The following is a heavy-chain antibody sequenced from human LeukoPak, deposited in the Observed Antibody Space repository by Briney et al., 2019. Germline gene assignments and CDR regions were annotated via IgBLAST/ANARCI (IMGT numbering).Heavy chain of an antibody. CDR2: IYHSGST. Sequence: PSETLSLTCAASGGSISSGGYSWSWIRQPPGKGLEWIGYIYHSGSTYYNPSLKSRVTISVDRSKNQFSLKLSSVTAADTAVYYCARDRHSSYIDYWGQGTLVTVSS. V-gene: IGHV4-30-2*01. D-gene: IGHD1-26*01. CDR1: GGSISSGGYS. CDR3: ARDRHSSYIDY. J-gene: IGHJ4*02.